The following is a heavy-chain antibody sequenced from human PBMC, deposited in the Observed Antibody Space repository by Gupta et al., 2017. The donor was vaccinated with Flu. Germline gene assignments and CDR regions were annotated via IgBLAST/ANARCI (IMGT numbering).Heavy chain of an antibody. CDR3: TTDLIQLWLQYFDY. Sequence: EVQLVESGGGLVKPGGSLRLSCAASGFTCSNAWMSWVRQAPGKGLEWVGRIKSKTDGGTTDYAAPVKGRFTISRDDSKNTLYLQMNSLKTEDTAVYYCTTDLIQLWLQYFDYWGQGTLVTVSS. D-gene: IGHD5-18*01. V-gene: IGHV3-15*01. CDR2: IKSKTDGGTT. CDR1: GFTCSNAW. J-gene: IGHJ4*02.